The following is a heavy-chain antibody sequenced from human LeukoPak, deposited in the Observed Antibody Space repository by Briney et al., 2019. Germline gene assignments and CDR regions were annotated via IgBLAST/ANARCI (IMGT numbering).Heavy chain of an antibody. D-gene: IGHD6-6*01. CDR2: INPNSGGT. CDR3: ARTPIDRYSSSASPFDY. CDR1: GYTFTGYY. Sequence: GASVKVSCKASGYTFTGYYMHWVRQAPGQGLEWMGRINPNSGGTNYAQKFQGRVTMTRDTSISTAYMELSRLRSDDTAVYYCARTPIDRYSSSASPFDYWGQGTLVTVSS. V-gene: IGHV1-2*06. J-gene: IGHJ4*02.